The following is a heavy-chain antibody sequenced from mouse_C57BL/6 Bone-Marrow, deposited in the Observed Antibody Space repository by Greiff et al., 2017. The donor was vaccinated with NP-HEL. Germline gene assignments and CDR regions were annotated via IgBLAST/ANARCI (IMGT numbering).Heavy chain of an antibody. CDR2: IYPGSGST. Sequence: QVQLQQPGAELVKPGASVKMSCKASGYTFTSYWITWVKQRPGQGLEWIGDIYPGSGSTNYNEKFKSKATLTVDTSSSTAYMQLSSLTSEDSAVYYCAGITTVVATDYAMDYWGQGTSVTVSS. CDR1: GYTFTSYW. CDR3: AGITTVVATDYAMDY. V-gene: IGHV1-55*01. D-gene: IGHD1-1*01. J-gene: IGHJ4*01.